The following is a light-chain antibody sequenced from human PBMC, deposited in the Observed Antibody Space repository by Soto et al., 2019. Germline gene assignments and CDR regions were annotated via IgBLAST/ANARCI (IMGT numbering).Light chain of an antibody. CDR3: RSYTSSSTLV. Sequence: QSVLTQPASVSGSPGQSITISCTGTSSDVGGYNYVSWYQQHPGKAPKLMIYDVSNRPSGVSNLFSGSKSGNTASLTISGLQAEDEADYYCRSYTSSSTLVFGGGTKLTVL. V-gene: IGLV2-14*01. CDR1: SSDVGGYNY. CDR2: DVS. J-gene: IGLJ3*02.